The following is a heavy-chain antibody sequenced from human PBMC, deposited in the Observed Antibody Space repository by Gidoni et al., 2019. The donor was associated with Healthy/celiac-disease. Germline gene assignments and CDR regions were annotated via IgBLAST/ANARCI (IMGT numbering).Heavy chain of an antibody. Sequence: EVQLVESGGGLVKPGGSLRLHCSASVFTFSSYAIHWVRQAPGKGLEYGSAIRSHGVLTYYADSVNGRFTISRDNSKNTLYLQMSCLRPEDTFVYYGVKDFSGSKRLVVGWFYPWGQGTLVTVSS. D-gene: IGHD3-10*01. J-gene: IGHJ5*02. CDR1: VFTFSSYA. V-gene: IGHV3-64D*09. CDR2: IRSHGVLT. CDR3: VKDFSGSKRLVVGWFYP.